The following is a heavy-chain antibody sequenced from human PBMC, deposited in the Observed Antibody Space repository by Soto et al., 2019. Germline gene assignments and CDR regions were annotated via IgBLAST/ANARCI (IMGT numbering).Heavy chain of an antibody. V-gene: IGHV4-31*03. CDR2: IYYSGST. D-gene: IGHD4-4*01. Sequence: QVQLQESGPGLVKPSQTLSLTCTVSGGSISSGGYYWSWIRQHPGKGLEWIGYIYYSGSTYYNPSLKSRVTISVDTSKNQSSLKLTSVTAADTAVYYCARSKGLTVTAYNWFAPWGQGTLVTVSS. CDR1: GGSISSGGYY. J-gene: IGHJ5*02. CDR3: ARSKGLTVTAYNWFAP.